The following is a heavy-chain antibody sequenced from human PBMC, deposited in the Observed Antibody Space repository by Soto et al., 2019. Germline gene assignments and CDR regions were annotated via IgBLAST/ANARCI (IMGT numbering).Heavy chain of an antibody. V-gene: IGHV1-18*01. CDR3: ASPRAVVGAFDI. CDR1: GYTFTSYG. CDR2: ISAYNGNT. D-gene: IGHD2-2*01. J-gene: IGHJ3*02. Sequence: ASVKVSCKASGYTFTSYGISWVRQAPGQGLEWMGWISAYNGNTNYAQKLQGRVTMTTDTSTSTAYMELRSLRSDDTAVYYCASPRAVVGAFDIWGQGTMVTVSS.